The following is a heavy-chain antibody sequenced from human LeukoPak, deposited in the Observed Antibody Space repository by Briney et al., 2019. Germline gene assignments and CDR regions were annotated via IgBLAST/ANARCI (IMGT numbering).Heavy chain of an antibody. V-gene: IGHV3-23*01. CDR2: INTSGGST. D-gene: IGHD1-26*01. CDR3: TRGSWGAFDI. Sequence: GGSLRLSCAASGFTFRSYPMRWLRQAPGKGLEWVSSINTSGGSTYYADSVKGRFTSSRDDSKNTIYLQMNSLRAEDTAVYNCTRGSWGAFDIWGQGTMVTVSS. J-gene: IGHJ3*02. CDR1: GFTFRSYP.